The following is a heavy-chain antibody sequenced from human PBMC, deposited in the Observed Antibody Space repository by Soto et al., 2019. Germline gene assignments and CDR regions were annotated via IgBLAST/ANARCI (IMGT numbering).Heavy chain of an antibody. D-gene: IGHD5-12*01. V-gene: IGHV3-30*18. CDR2: ISYDGSNK. J-gene: IGHJ4*02. CDR3: AKDRGDGYNWEGYYFDY. Sequence: PGGSLRLSCAASGFTFSSYGMHWVRQAPGKGLEWVAVISYDGSNKYYADSVKGRFTISRDNSKNTLYLQMNSLRAEDTAVYYCAKDRGDGYNWEGYYFDYRGKGTLVTVSS. CDR1: GFTFSSYG.